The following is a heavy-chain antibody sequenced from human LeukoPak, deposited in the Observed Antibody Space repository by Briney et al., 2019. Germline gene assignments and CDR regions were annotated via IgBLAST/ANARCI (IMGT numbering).Heavy chain of an antibody. D-gene: IGHD4-17*01. Sequence: PGGSLRLSCAASGFTFSSYWMYWVRQAPGKGLVWVSHINNDGSSTNYADSVKGRFTISRDNAKNTLYLQVNSLRAEDTAVYYCARGTYGFDYWGQGTLVTVSS. J-gene: IGHJ4*02. CDR1: GFTFSSYW. V-gene: IGHV3-74*01. CDR2: INNDGSST. CDR3: ARGTYGFDY.